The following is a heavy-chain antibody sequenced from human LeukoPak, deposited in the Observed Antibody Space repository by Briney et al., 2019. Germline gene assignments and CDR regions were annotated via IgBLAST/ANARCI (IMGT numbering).Heavy chain of an antibody. D-gene: IGHD7-27*01. CDR2: FSGSGGST. Sequence: GGSLRLSCAASGFTFSSYVMSWVRQAPGKGLEWVSAFSGSGGSTYYADSVKGRFTISRDNSKNTLYLQMNSLRAEDTAVYYCAKSAIWGNAFDIWGQGTMVTVSS. V-gene: IGHV3-23*01. CDR3: AKSAIWGNAFDI. J-gene: IGHJ3*02. CDR1: GFTFSSYV.